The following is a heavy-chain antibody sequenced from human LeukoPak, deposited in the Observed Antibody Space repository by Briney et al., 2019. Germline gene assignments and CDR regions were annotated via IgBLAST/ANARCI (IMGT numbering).Heavy chain of an antibody. V-gene: IGHV4-4*09. Sequence: PSETLSLTCTVSGGSISSYYWSWIRQPPGKGLEWIGYIYTSGSTNYNPSLKSRVTISVDTSKNQFSLKLSSVTAADTAVYYCARLDSGDHGNIPHWGQGTLVTVSS. CDR1: GGSISSYY. CDR3: ARLDSGDHGNIPH. D-gene: IGHD1-26*01. CDR2: IYTSGST. J-gene: IGHJ1*01.